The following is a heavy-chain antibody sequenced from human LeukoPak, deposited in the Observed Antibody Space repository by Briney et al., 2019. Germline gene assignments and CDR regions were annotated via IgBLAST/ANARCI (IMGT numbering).Heavy chain of an antibody. V-gene: IGHV1-69*05. D-gene: IGHD3-22*01. CDR1: GGTFSSYA. CDR3: AREFSRRTYYYDSSGYLGY. CDR2: IIPIFGTA. J-gene: IGHJ4*02. Sequence: SVKVSCKASGGTFSSYAISLVRQAPGQGLEWMGRIIPIFGTANYAQKFQGRVTITTDESTSTAYMELSSLRSEDTAVYYCAREFSRRTYYYDSSGYLGYWGQGTLVTVSS.